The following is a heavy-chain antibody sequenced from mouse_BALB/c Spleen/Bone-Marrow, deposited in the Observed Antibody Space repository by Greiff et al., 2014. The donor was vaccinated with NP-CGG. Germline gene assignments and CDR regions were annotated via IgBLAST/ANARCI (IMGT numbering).Heavy chain of an antibody. CDR3: VRGNYGNYVDYFDF. D-gene: IGHD2-1*01. CDR1: GFTFSNYG. Sequence: DVKLVESGGGLVQPGGSLKLFCAASGFTFSNYGMSWVRQTPDKRLELVATINGNGGSTYYPDSVKGRFTISRDTAKNTLYLQMSSLKSEETAMYYCVRGNYGNYVDYFDFWGQGTTLTVSS. V-gene: IGHV5-6-3*01. CDR2: INGNGGST. J-gene: IGHJ2*01.